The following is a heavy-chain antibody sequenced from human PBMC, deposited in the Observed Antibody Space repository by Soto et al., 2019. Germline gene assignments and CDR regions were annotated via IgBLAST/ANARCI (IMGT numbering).Heavy chain of an antibody. CDR2: IYYSGTT. V-gene: IGHV4-59*01. J-gene: IGHJ3*02. Sequence: PSETLSLTCTVSSDSIGTYFWSWIRQPPGKGLEWIGYIYYSGTTNYNSSLKSRITIFLDTSTNQSSLRLSSVTAADTALYYCARGRGGTYDAFDIWGQGTLVTVSS. D-gene: IGHD1-26*01. CDR1: SDSIGTYF. CDR3: ARGRGGTYDAFDI.